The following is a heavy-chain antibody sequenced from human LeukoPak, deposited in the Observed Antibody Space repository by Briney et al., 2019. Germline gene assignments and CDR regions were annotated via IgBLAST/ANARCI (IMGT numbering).Heavy chain of an antibody. Sequence: GGSLRLSCAASGFTFSSYAMHWVRQAPGKGLEWVAVISYDGSNKYYADSVKGRFTISRDNSKNTLYLQMNSLRAEDTAVYYCARMDSSWYSYFDYWGQGTLVTVSS. V-gene: IGHV3-30-3*01. D-gene: IGHD6-13*01. J-gene: IGHJ4*02. CDR3: ARMDSSWYSYFDY. CDR1: GFTFSSYA. CDR2: ISYDGSNK.